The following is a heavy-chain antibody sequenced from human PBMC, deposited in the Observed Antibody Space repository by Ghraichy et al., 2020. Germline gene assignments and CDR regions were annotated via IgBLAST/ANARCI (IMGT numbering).Heavy chain of an antibody. Sequence: GGSLRLSCTASGFTFGDYAMSWVRQAPGKGLEWVGFIRSKAYGGTTEYAASVKGRFTISRDDSKSIAYLQMNSLKTEDTAVYYCTRVLGDYSNYYYYMDVWGKGTTVTVSS. V-gene: IGHV3-49*04. CDR1: GFTFGDYA. D-gene: IGHD4-11*01. CDR3: TRVLGDYSNYYYYMDV. J-gene: IGHJ6*03. CDR2: IRSKAYGGTT.